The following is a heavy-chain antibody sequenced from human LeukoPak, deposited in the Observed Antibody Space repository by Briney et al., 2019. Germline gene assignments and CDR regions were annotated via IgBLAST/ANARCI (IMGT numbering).Heavy chain of an antibody. V-gene: IGHV3-33*01. J-gene: IGHJ4*02. D-gene: IGHD6-13*01. CDR2: IWYDGSNK. CDR3: ATNPGRAAAGGVDY. CDR1: GFTFSSYG. Sequence: GGSLRLSCAASGFTFSSYGMHWVRQAPGKGLEWVAVIWYDGSNKYYADPVKGRLTISRGNSKNTLYLQMNSLRAEDTAVYYCATNPGRAAAGGVDYWGQGTLVTVSS.